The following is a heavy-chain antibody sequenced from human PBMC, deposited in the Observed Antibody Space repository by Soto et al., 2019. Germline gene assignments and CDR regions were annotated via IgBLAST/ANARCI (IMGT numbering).Heavy chain of an antibody. J-gene: IGHJ4*02. CDR3: ASLYYGIWTGYYKALTY. V-gene: IGHV1-8*01. CDR2: MNPNSGNT. D-gene: IGHD3-9*01. Sequence: ASVKVSCKASGYTFTSYDINWVRQATGQGLEWMGWMNPNSGNTGYAQKFQARVTMSRNTYISTAYMELSSLRSEDTAVNYFASLYYGIWTGYYKALTYWGQGTLVTVSS. CDR1: GYTFTSYD.